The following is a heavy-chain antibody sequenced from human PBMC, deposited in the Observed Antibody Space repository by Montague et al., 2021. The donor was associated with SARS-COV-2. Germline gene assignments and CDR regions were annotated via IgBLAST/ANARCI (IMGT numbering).Heavy chain of an antibody. CDR1: GFTFSGYS. J-gene: IGHJ6*02. Sequence: SLRLSCAASGFTFSGYSMNWFRQAPGKGLEWVSYISSSSYTIYYADSAKGRFTISRDNAKNSLYLQMNSLRDEDTAVYSCARERGYCSSTSCYGDFYYGMDVWGQGTTVTVSS. CDR2: ISSSSYTI. CDR3: ARERGYCSSTSCYGDFYYGMDV. V-gene: IGHV3-48*02. D-gene: IGHD2-2*01.